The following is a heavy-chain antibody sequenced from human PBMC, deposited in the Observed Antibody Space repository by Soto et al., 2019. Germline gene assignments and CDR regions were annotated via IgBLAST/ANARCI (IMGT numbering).Heavy chain of an antibody. CDR2: IIPIFGTA. V-gene: IGHV1-69*13. D-gene: IGHD2-15*01. J-gene: IGHJ4*02. CDR1: GGTFSSYA. Sequence: ASVKASCKASGGTFSSYAISWVRQAPGQGLEWMGGIIPIFGTANYAQKFQGRVTITADESTSTAYMELSSLRSEDTAVYYCAGARYCSGGSCYHSLDYWGQGTLVTVSS. CDR3: AGARYCSGGSCYHSLDY.